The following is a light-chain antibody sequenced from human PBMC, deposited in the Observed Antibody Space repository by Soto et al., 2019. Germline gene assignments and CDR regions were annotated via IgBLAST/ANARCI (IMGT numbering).Light chain of an antibody. CDR1: QVIKND. J-gene: IGKJ1*01. V-gene: IGKV1-17*01. CDR2: VAS. Sequence: IQKTPSPSSLSASVGERVPITCRASQVIKNDLSWYQQRPGRDPKLLIYVASNLQSGVPSRFSGSGSGTEFTLTISSLQPEDFATYYCLQHNSYPRTFGQGTKVDIK. CDR3: LQHNSYPRT.